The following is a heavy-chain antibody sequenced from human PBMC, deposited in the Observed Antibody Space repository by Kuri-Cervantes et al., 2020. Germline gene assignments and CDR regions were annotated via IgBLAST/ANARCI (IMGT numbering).Heavy chain of an antibody. Sequence: GESLKISCAASGFTVSSNYMSWVRQAPGKGLEWVSAISVSGDSTYYADSVKGRFTISRDNAKNSLYLQMNSLRAEDAAVYYCARDWYSSGWTFRDGMDVWGQGTTVTVSS. CDR2: ISVSGDST. J-gene: IGHJ6*02. CDR3: ARDWYSSGWTFRDGMDV. D-gene: IGHD6-19*01. CDR1: GFTVSSNY. V-gene: IGHV3-11*01.